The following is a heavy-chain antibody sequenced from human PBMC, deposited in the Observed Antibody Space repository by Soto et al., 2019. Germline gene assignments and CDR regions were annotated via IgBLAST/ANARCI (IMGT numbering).Heavy chain of an antibody. CDR2: ISSSSSYI. CDR1: GFTFSSYS. V-gene: IGHV3-21*01. CDR3: ARVKQLRGIDY. D-gene: IGHD6-13*01. J-gene: IGHJ4*02. Sequence: PXGSLRLSCTASGFTFSSYSLNWVRQAPGKGLDWVSSISSSSSYIYYGDSVKGRFTISRDNAKNSLYLQMSSLRAEDTAVYYCARVKQLRGIDYWGQGTLVTVSS.